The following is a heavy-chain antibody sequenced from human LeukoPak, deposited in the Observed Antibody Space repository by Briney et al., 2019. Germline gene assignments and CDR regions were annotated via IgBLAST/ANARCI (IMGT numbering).Heavy chain of an antibody. V-gene: IGHV3-64D*09. D-gene: IGHD4-17*01. CDR1: GFTFSNYA. J-gene: IGHJ3*01. CDR2: ISSNGGST. CDR3: VKGGRTTVTSDAFDV. Sequence: AGGSLRLSCSASGFTFSNYAMHWVRQAPGKGLEYVSAISSNGGSTYYADSVKGRFTISRDNSKNTLYLKMSSLRAEDTAVYYCVKGGRTTVTSDAFDVWGQGTRVTVSS.